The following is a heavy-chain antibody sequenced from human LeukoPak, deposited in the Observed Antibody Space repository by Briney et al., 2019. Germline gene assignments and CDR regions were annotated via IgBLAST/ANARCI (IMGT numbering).Heavy chain of an antibody. CDR1: GFGLSGYN. Sequence: GGSLRLSCAASGFGLSGYNMNWVRQAPGKGLEWVSNISITGDIIHYADSVKVRFTISRDNAKNSLFLQMNSLRAEDTAVYYCARLPTLNNQLTYSSWDAFDVWGQGTVVTVSS. CDR3: ARLPTLNNQLTYSSWDAFDV. J-gene: IGHJ3*01. D-gene: IGHD2-2*01. CDR2: ISITGDII. V-gene: IGHV3-48*04.